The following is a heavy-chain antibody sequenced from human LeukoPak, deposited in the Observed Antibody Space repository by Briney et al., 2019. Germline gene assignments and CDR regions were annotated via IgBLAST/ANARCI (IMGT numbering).Heavy chain of an antibody. J-gene: IGHJ6*02. CDR3: AREGYYDSSGYYSTLDYYYGMDV. D-gene: IGHD3-22*01. CDR2: INPSSGGT. CDR1: GYTFTGYY. Sequence: GASVKVSCKASGYTFTGYYMHWVRQAPGQGLEWMGWINPSSGGTNYAQKFQGRVTMTRDTSISTAYMELSRLRSDDTAVYYCAREGYYDSSGYYSTLDYYYGMDVWGQGTTVTVSS. V-gene: IGHV1-2*02.